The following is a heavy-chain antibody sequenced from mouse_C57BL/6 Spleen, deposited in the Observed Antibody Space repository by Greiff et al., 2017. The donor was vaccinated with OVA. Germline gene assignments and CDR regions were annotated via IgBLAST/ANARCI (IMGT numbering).Heavy chain of an antibody. CDR1: GYTFTDYN. V-gene: IGHV1-22*01. CDR3: ARDYGSSYEYFDY. D-gene: IGHD1-1*01. J-gene: IGHJ2*01. Sequence: VQLQQSGPELVKPGASVKMSCKASGYTFTDYNMHWVKQSHGKSLEWIGYINPNNGGTSYNQKFKGKATLTVNKSSSTAYMELRSLTSEDSAVYYCARDYGSSYEYFDYWGQGTTLTVSS. CDR2: INPNNGGT.